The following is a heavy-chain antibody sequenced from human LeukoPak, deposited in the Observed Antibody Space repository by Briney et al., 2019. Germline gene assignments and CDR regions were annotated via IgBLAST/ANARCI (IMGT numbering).Heavy chain of an antibody. Sequence: SETLSLTCAVYGGSFSGYYWSWIRQPPGKGLEWIGEINHSGSTNYNPSLKSRVTISVDTSKNQFSLKLSSVTAADTAVYYCARTSTLPPFDYWGQGTLVTVSS. CDR1: GGSFSGYY. J-gene: IGHJ4*02. CDR2: INHSGST. V-gene: IGHV4-34*01. CDR3: ARTSTLPPFDY.